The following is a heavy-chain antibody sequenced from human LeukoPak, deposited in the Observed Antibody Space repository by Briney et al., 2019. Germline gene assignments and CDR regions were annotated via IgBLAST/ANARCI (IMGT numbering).Heavy chain of an antibody. Sequence: SETLSLTCTVSGGSISSSSYYWGWIRQPPGKGLEWIGSIYYSGSTYYTPSLKSRVTISVDTSKNQFSLKLSFVTAADTAVYYCASSNSSGWYRGRWFDPWGQGTLVTVSP. CDR2: IYYSGST. CDR3: ASSNSSGWYRGRWFDP. J-gene: IGHJ5*02. D-gene: IGHD6-19*01. CDR1: GGSISSSSYY. V-gene: IGHV4-39*01.